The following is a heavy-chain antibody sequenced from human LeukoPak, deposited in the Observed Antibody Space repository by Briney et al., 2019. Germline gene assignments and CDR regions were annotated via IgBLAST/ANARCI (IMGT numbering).Heavy chain of an antibody. V-gene: IGHV6-1*01. Sequence: SQTLSLTCAISGDSVSSNSAAWSWIRQSPSRGLEWLGRTYYRSKWYDDYAVSVKSRITINPDTSKNQVSLQLNSVTPEDTAVYCCARSSGWDFDYSGQGALVTVSS. CDR1: GDSVSSNSAA. CDR2: TYYRSKWYD. D-gene: IGHD6-19*01. J-gene: IGHJ4*02. CDR3: ARSSGWDFDY.